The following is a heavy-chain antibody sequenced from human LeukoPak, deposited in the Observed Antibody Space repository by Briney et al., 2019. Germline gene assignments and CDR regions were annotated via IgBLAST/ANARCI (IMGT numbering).Heavy chain of an antibody. CDR3: ARDGHDYGDQLYYYYYMDV. CDR1: GYTFTGYY. D-gene: IGHD4-17*01. Sequence: GASVEVSCKASGYTFTGYYMHWVRQAPGQGLEWMGWISAYNGNTNYAQKLQGRVTMTTDTSTSTAYMELRSLRSDDTAVYYCARDGHDYGDQLYYYYYMDVWGKGTTVTISS. CDR2: ISAYNGNT. V-gene: IGHV1-18*04. J-gene: IGHJ6*03.